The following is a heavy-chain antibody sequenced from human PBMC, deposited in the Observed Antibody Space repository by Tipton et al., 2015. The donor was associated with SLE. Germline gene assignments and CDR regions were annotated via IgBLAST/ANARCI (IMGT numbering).Heavy chain of an antibody. J-gene: IGHJ3*02. CDR2: IFSRGST. CDR1: GGSVGSGPYY. Sequence: TLSLTCTVSGGSVGSGPYYWSWIRQPAGKGLEWIGRIFSRGSTNSNPSLKSRVTISMDTSKSQFSLKLTSVTAADTAIYYCARERFGEFGSEALDIWGQGTMVTVSS. V-gene: IGHV4-61*02. D-gene: IGHD3-10*01. CDR3: ARERFGEFGSEALDI.